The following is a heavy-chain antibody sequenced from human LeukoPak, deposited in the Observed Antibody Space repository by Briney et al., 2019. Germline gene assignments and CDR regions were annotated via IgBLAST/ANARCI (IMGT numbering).Heavy chain of an antibody. J-gene: IGHJ4*02. V-gene: IGHV4-39*01. CDR2: IYYSGST. CDR1: GGSISSSSYY. CDR3: ARGAHTAMARREDFDY. Sequence: SETLSLTCTVSGGSISSSSYYWGWIRQPPGKGLEWIGSIYYSGSTYYNPSLKSRVTISVDTSKNQSSLKLSSVTAADTAVYYCARGAHTAMARREDFDYWGQGTLVTVSS. D-gene: IGHD5-18*01.